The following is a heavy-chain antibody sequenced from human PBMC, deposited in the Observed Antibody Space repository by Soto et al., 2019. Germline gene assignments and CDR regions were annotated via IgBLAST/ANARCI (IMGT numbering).Heavy chain of an antibody. Sequence: QIQLVQSGGEVERPGASVTVSCEASGYIFTTYGLSWVRQTPAHGLEWMGWISTDSGYTQYSQFLQGRVTMTRDTSTNAGYMELRDLKSDDTGIYYCARDRPPGSLYGMDAWGQGTAVTVSS. V-gene: IGHV1-18*01. CDR3: ARDRPPGSLYGMDA. CDR1: GYIFTTYG. J-gene: IGHJ6*02. CDR2: ISTDSGYT.